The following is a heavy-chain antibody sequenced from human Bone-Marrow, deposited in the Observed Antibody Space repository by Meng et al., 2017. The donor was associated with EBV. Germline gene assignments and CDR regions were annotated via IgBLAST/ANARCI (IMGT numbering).Heavy chain of an antibody. CDR3: ASSDCSSTSCYPRY. Sequence: LELQESGSGLVKPSQTLSLTCAGSGGSISSGGYSWSWIRQPPGKGLEWIGYIYHSGSTYYNPSLKRRVTISVDRSKNQFSLKLSSVTAADTAVYYCASSDCSSTSCYPRYWGQGTLVTVSS. D-gene: IGHD2-2*01. CDR2: IYHSGST. V-gene: IGHV4-30-2*01. J-gene: IGHJ4*02. CDR1: GGSISSGGYS.